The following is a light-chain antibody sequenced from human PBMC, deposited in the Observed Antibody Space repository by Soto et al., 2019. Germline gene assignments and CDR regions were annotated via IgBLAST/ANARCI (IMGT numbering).Light chain of an antibody. CDR2: SYN. V-gene: IGLV1-44*01. J-gene: IGLJ2*01. CDR3: AAWDDSLIGVV. CDR1: SSNIATNA. Sequence: QSVLTQPPSASGTPGQRVTISCSGSSSNIATNAVNWYQQLPGTAPKLLIYSYNQRPSGVPDRFSGSKSGTSASLAISGLQSEDEADYYCAAWDDSLIGVVFGGGTKLTVL.